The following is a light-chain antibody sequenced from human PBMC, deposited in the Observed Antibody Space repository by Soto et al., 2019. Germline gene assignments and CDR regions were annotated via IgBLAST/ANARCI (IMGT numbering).Light chain of an antibody. CDR1: PSVSRW. J-gene: IGKJ1*01. CDR3: QQYNSYSPT. CDR2: DVS. V-gene: IGKV1-5*01. Sequence: DIQMTQSPFTLFSPLGGTSTLTCRGSPSVSRWLAWYQQKPGKAPRLLIYDVSTLESGVPSRFSGSGSGTEVTLTITSLQPDDFGTYYCQQYNSYSPTFGPGTKV.